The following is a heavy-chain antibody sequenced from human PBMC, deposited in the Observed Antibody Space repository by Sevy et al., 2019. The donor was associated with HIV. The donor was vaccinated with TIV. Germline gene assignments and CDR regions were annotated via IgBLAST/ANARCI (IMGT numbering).Heavy chain of an antibody. CDR1: GLTFSSYG. J-gene: IGHJ6*02. Sequence: GGSLRLSCAASGLTFSSYGMHWVRQAPGKGLEWVAVISYDGSNKYYADSVKGRFTISRDNSKNTLYLQMNSLRAEDTAVYYCAKDPFRNYYGSGSSYYYYGIDVWGQGTTVTVSS. V-gene: IGHV3-30*18. D-gene: IGHD3-10*01. CDR2: ISYDGSNK. CDR3: AKDPFRNYYGSGSSYYYYGIDV.